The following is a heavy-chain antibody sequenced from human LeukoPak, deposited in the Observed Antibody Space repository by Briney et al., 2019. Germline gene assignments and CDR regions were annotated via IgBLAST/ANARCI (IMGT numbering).Heavy chain of an antibody. D-gene: IGHD3-16*01. CDR3: AFLGGPYFDY. Sequence: SETLSLTCTVSGGSISSYYWSWIRQPPGKGLEWIGYIYYSGSTDYNPSLKSRVTISVDTSKNQFSLKLSSVTAADTAVYYCAFLGGPYFDYWGQGTLVTVSS. V-gene: IGHV4-59*08. CDR1: GGSISSYY. CDR2: IYYSGST. J-gene: IGHJ4*02.